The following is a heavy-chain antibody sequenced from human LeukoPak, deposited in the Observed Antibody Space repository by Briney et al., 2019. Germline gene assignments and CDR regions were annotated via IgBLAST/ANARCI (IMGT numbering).Heavy chain of an antibody. Sequence: GASVKVSCKASGGTFSSYAISWVRQAPGQGLEWMGGIIPIFGTANYAQKFQGRVTITADESTSTAYMELSSLRSEDTAVYYCARGMGPYSISHYYGMDVWGQWTTVTVSS. CDR3: ARGMGPYSISHYYGMDV. CDR1: GGTFSSYA. D-gene: IGHD4-11*01. J-gene: IGHJ6*02. CDR2: IIPIFGTA. V-gene: IGHV1-69*13.